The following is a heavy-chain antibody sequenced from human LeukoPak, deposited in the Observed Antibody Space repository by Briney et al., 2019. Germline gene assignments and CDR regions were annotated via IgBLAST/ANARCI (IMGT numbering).Heavy chain of an antibody. CDR2: ISGSGGST. J-gene: IGHJ4*02. V-gene: IGHV3-23*01. CDR1: GFTFSSYA. CDR3: AKGYCSSNSCPSAY. Sequence: GGSLRLSCAASGFTFSSYARSWVRQAPGKGLEWVSAISGSGGSTYYADSVKGRFTISRDNSKNTLYLQMNSLRAEDTAVYYCAKGYCSSNSCPSAYWGQGTLVTVSS. D-gene: IGHD2-2*01.